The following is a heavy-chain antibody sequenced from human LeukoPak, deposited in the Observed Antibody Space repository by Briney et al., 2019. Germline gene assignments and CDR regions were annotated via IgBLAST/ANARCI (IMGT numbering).Heavy chain of an antibody. J-gene: IGHJ4*02. Sequence: SVKVSCKASRVTFSSYAISWVRQAPGQGLEWMGGIIPIFGTANYAQKFQGRVTITADESTSTAYMELSSLRSEDTAVYYCARGVLGYCSSTSCVAIDYWGQGTLVTVSS. CDR3: ARGVLGYCSSTSCVAIDY. CDR1: RVTFSSYA. V-gene: IGHV1-69*01. D-gene: IGHD2-2*01. CDR2: IIPIFGTA.